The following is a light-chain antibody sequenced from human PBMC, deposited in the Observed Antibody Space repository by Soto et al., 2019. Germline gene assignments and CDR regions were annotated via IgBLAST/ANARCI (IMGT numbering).Light chain of an antibody. J-gene: IGKJ4*01. CDR2: GAS. V-gene: IGKV3D-20*02. CDR1: QSVSSSY. Sequence: PALSPGERATPSFRASQSVSSSYLAWYQQKPVQAPRLLIYGASSRPTGIPARFSGSGSGTDFTLTISSLEPEDFAVYYCQHRSNWPLTFGGGTKVDI. CDR3: QHRSNWPLT.